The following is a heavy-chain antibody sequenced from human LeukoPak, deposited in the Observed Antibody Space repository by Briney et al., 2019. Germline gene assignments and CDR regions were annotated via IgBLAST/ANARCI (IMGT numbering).Heavy chain of an antibody. CDR1: GFTFSSYA. J-gene: IGHJ4*02. CDR2: ISYDGSNK. Sequence: GRSLRLSCAASGFTFSSYAIHWVRQAPGKGLEWVAVISYDGSNKYYADSVKGRFTISRDNSKNTLYLQMNGLRAEDTAVYYCARVGEVVRGVGIDYWGQGTLVTVSS. CDR3: ARVGEVVRGVGIDY. V-gene: IGHV3-30*04. D-gene: IGHD3-10*01.